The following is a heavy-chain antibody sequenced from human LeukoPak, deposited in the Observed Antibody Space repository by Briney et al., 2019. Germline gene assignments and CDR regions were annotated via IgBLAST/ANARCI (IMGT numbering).Heavy chain of an antibody. CDR2: IYYSGST. J-gene: IGHJ6*03. D-gene: IGHD6-19*01. CDR3: ASGIAVARESYYHYYMDV. Sequence: SETLSLTCTVSGGSISSYYWSWIRQPPGKGLEWIGYIYYSGSTNYNPSLKSRVTISVDTSKNQFSLKLSSVTAADTAVYYCASGIAVARESYYHYYMDVWGKGTTVTVSS. CDR1: GGSISSYY. V-gene: IGHV4-59*01.